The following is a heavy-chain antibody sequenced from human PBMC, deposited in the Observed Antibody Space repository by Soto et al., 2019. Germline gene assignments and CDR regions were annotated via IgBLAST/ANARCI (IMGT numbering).Heavy chain of an antibody. D-gene: IGHD3-3*01. V-gene: IGHV3-30-3*01. CDR3: ARDPGGTDFAEWTDYFDY. CDR1: GFTFSSYA. J-gene: IGHJ4*02. CDR2: ISYDGSNK. Sequence: QVQLVESGGGVVQPGRSLRLSCAASGFTFSSYAMHWVRQAPGKGLEWVAVISYDGSNKYYADSVKGRFTISRDNSKHTLYRQRNSLRAEDTAVYYWARDPGGTDFAEWTDYFDYWGQGTLVTVSS.